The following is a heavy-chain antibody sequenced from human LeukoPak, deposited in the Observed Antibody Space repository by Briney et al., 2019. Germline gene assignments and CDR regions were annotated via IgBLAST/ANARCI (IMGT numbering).Heavy chain of an antibody. Sequence: SETRSLTCTVSGGSISSYYWSWIRQPAGKGLEWIGRIYTSGSTNYNPSLKSRVTMSVDTSKNQFSLKLSSVTAADTAVYYCARDPYGDYVAGYYFDYWGQGTLVTVSS. CDR2: IYTSGST. J-gene: IGHJ4*02. CDR1: GGSISSYY. V-gene: IGHV4-4*07. CDR3: ARDPYGDYVAGYYFDY. D-gene: IGHD4-17*01.